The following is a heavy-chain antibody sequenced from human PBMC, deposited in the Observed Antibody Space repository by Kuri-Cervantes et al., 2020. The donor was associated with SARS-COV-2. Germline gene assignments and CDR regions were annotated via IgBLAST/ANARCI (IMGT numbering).Heavy chain of an antibody. D-gene: IGHD3-10*01. V-gene: IGHV3-33*08. Sequence: GESLKISCAASGFTFSTYDMYWVRQAPGKGLEWVACIWNDGSNKYYADSVKGRFTISRDNSKNTLYLQMDSLRGDDTAVYYCARDVGDSGSDYWGQGTLVTVSS. J-gene: IGHJ4*02. CDR3: ARDVGDSGSDY. CDR2: IWNDGSNK. CDR1: GFTFSTYD.